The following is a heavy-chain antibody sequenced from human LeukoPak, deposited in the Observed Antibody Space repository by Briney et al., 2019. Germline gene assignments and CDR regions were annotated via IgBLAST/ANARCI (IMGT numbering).Heavy chain of an antibody. CDR1: GGTFSSYA. V-gene: IGHV1-69*05. CDR2: IIPIFGTA. J-gene: IGHJ5*02. D-gene: IGHD2-2*01. Sequence: SVKVSCKASGGTFSSYAISWVRQAPGQGLEWMGGIIPIFGTANYAQKFQGRVTITTDESTSTAYMELSSLRSEDTAVYYCAGGVGYCSSTSCPRWFDPWGQGTLVTVSS. CDR3: AGGVGYCSSTSCPRWFDP.